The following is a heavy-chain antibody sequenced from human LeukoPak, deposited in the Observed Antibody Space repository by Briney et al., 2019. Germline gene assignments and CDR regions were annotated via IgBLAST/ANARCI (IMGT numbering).Heavy chain of an antibody. CDR2: IKQDGSEK. D-gene: IGHD3-22*01. CDR3: ARDGMIVADPYMDV. CDR1: GFTFSSYW. J-gene: IGHJ6*03. Sequence: PGGSLRLSCAASGFTFSSYWMSWVRQAPGKGLEWVANIKQDGSEKYYVDSVKGRFTISRDNAKSSLYLQMNSLRAEDTAVYYCARDGMIVADPYMDVWGKGTTVTVSS. V-gene: IGHV3-7*01.